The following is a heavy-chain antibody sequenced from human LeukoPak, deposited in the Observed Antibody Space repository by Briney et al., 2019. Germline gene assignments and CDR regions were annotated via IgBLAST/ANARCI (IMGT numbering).Heavy chain of an antibody. Sequence: SETLSLTCTVSGGSISSSSYYWGWIRQPPGKGLEWIGSIYYSGSTYYNPSLKSRVTTSVDTSKNQLSLRLTSVTAADTAVYYCARRDCSGASCYFHYWGQGTLVTVSS. CDR2: IYYSGST. J-gene: IGHJ4*02. CDR1: GGSISSSSYY. D-gene: IGHD2-15*01. CDR3: ARRDCSGASCYFHY. V-gene: IGHV4-39*07.